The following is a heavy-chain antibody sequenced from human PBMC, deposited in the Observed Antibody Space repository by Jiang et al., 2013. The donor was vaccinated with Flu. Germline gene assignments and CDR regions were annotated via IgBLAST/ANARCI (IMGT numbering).Heavy chain of an antibody. V-gene: IGHV3-9*01. J-gene: IGHJ4*02. CDR3: AKDTSMVRGVIRG. CDR2: ISWNSGSI. Sequence: SGGGLVQPGRSLRLSCAASDSPLMIMPWHWVRQAPGKGLEWVSGISWNSGSIGYADSVKGRFTISRDNAKNSLYLQMNSLRAEDTALYYCAKDTSMVRGVIRGWGQGTLVTVSS. CDR1: DSPLMIMP. D-gene: IGHD3-10*01.